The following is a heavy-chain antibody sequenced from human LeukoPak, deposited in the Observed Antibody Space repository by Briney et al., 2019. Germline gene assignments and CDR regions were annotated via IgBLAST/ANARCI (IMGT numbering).Heavy chain of an antibody. D-gene: IGHD5-18*01. CDR2: ISAYNGNT. V-gene: IGHV1-18*01. J-gene: IGHJ4*02. CDR3: ARDHVDGYSYGYFDY. CDR1: GYAFTSYG. Sequence: ASVKVSCKASGYAFTSYGISWVRQAPGQGLEWMGWISAYNGNTNYAQKLQGRVTMTTDTSTSTAYMELRSLRSDDTAVYYCARDHVDGYSYGYFDYWGQGTLVTVSS.